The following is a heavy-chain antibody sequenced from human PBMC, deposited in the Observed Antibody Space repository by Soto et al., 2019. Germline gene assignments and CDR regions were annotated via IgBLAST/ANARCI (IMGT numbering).Heavy chain of an antibody. CDR1: GGSISSSSYY. CDR3: ARQLGSSSPYYYMDV. CDR2: IYYSGST. J-gene: IGHJ6*03. Sequence: SETLSLTCTVSGGSISSSSYYWGWIRQPPGKGLEWIGSIYYSGSTYYNQSLKSRVTISVDTSKNQFSLKLSSVTAADTTVYYCARQLGSSSPYYYMDVWGKGTTVTVSS. V-gene: IGHV4-39*01. D-gene: IGHD6-6*01.